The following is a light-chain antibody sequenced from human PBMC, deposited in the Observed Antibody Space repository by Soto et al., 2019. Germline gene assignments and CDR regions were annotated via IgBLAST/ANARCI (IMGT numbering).Light chain of an antibody. Sequence: VLTQSPATLSLSPGERATLSCRTSLSVSVYLDWYQQKPGQAPRLLISDASNRATGIPARFSGSGSGTDFTLTISSLEPEDFAVYYCHQRQYWPPITFGQGTRLEIK. CDR1: LSVSVY. V-gene: IGKV3-11*01. J-gene: IGKJ5*01. CDR2: DAS. CDR3: HQRQYWPPIT.